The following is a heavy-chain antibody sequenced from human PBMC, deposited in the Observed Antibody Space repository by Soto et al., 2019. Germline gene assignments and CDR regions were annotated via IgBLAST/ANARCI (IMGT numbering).Heavy chain of an antibody. Sequence: GGSLRLSCAASGFTFSSYSMNWVRQAPGKGLEWVSYISSSSSTIYYADSVKGRFTISRDNAKNSLYLQMNSLRGEDTAVYYCARVLGFYCSGGSCYGNYYYYGMDVWGQGTTVTVSS. J-gene: IGHJ6*02. CDR2: ISSSSSTI. D-gene: IGHD2-15*01. CDR3: ARVLGFYCSGGSCYGNYYYYGMDV. V-gene: IGHV3-48*01. CDR1: GFTFSSYS.